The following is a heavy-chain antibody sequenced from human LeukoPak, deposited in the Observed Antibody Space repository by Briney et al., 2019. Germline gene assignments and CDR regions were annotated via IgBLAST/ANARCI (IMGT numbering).Heavy chain of an antibody. Sequence: ASVKVSCKASGYTFTSYGISWVRQAPGQGLEWMGWTSAYNGNTNYAQKLQGRVTMTTDTSTSTAYMELRSLRSDDTAVYYCAGVEAVAGTGDYWGQGTLVTVSS. D-gene: IGHD6-19*01. CDR2: TSAYNGNT. CDR1: GYTFTSYG. CDR3: AGVEAVAGTGDY. V-gene: IGHV1-18*01. J-gene: IGHJ4*02.